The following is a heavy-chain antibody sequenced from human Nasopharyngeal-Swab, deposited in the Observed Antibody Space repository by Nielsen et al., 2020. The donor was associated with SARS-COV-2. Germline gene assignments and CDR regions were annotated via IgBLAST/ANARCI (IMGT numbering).Heavy chain of an antibody. D-gene: IGHD4-17*01. CDR1: GGSISSGSYY. V-gene: IGHV4-61*02. Sequence: SETLSLTCTVSGGSISSGSYYWSWIRQPAGKGLEWIGRIYTSGSTNCNPSLKSRVTISVDTSKNQFSLKLSSVTAADTAVYYCAREPAYGDYDYWGQGTLVTVSS. CDR3: AREPAYGDYDY. CDR2: IYTSGST. J-gene: IGHJ4*02.